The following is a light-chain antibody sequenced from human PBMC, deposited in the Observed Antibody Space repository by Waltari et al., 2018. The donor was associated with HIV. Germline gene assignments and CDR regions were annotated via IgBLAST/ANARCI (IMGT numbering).Light chain of an antibody. CDR1: ALPNQY. CDR2: NDI. V-gene: IGLV3-25*03. J-gene: IGLJ3*02. Sequence: SYDLTQTPSVSVSPGQTARINCSRGALPNQYSSWYRRKAGQAPMLLIFNDIERPSGIPERISGSGSGIGVTLTISDVQAEDEGDYFCQSTDYDGTWVFGGGTKLTVL. CDR3: QSTDYDGTWV.